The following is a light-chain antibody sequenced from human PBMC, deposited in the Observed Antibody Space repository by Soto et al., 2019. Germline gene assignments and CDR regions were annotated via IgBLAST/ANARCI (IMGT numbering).Light chain of an antibody. CDR1: QSIRSN. V-gene: IGKV3-15*01. J-gene: IGKJ1*01. CDR3: QQYTSRRT. Sequence: ELVMTQSPATLSVSPGERATLSCRASQSIRSNLAWYQQKPGQTPRLLIYGASTRAAGIPARFSGSGSGTEFTLTISSLQSEDFAVYYCQQYTSRRTFGQGTKVEIK. CDR2: GAS.